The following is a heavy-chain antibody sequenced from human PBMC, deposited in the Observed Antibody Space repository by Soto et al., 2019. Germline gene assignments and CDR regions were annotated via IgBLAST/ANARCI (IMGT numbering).Heavy chain of an antibody. Sequence: QVQLVQSGAEVKKPGSSVKVSCKASGGTFSSYTISWVRQAPGQGLEWMGRIIPILGIVNYAQKFQGRVTITADKSTSTAYMELSSLRSENTAVYYCARDRLWTSSWYFYWGQGTLVTVSS. V-gene: IGHV1-69*08. D-gene: IGHD6-13*01. J-gene: IGHJ4*02. CDR1: GGTFSSYT. CDR3: ARDRLWTSSWYFY. CDR2: IIPILGIV.